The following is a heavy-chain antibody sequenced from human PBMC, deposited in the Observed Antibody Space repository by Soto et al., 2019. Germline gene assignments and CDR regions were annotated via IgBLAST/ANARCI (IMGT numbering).Heavy chain of an antibody. CDR2: ISYDGSNK. V-gene: IGHV3-30*18. J-gene: IGHJ6*02. CDR3: AKEADYYDGMDV. Sequence: PGGSLRLSCAASGFTFSSYVMHWVRQAPGKGLEWVAVISYDGSNKYYADSVKGRFTISRDNSKNTLYLQMNSLRAEDTAVYYCAKEADYYDGMDVWGQGTTVTVSS. CDR1: GFTFSSYV.